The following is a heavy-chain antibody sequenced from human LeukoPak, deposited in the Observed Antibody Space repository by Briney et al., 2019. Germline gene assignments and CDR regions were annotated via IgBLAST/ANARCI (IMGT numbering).Heavy chain of an antibody. CDR3: ARGTFWFDP. V-gene: IGHV1-18*01. D-gene: IGHD2/OR15-2a*01. J-gene: IGHJ5*02. CDR2: ISAYNSST. CDR1: GYTFTRYG. Sequence: GASVKVSCKASGYTFTRYGISWVRQAPGQGLEWMGWISAYNSSTNYAQKFHGRVAMTTDTSTNTAYMDLKTLRSDDTAVYYCARGTFWFDPWGQGTLVTVSS.